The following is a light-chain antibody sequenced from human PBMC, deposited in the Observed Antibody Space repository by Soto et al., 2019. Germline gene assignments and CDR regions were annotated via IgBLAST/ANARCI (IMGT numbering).Light chain of an antibody. CDR3: SSYTSSDTLV. V-gene: IGLV2-14*01. Sequence: QSVLTQPASVSGSPGQSNTVSCTGTSSDLGGYNYVSWYQHHPGKAPKLMIYEVSNRPSGVSNRFSGSKSGNTASLTISGLQAEDEAEYYCSSYTSSDTLVFGTGTKVTVL. CDR1: SSDLGGYNY. CDR2: EVS. J-gene: IGLJ1*01.